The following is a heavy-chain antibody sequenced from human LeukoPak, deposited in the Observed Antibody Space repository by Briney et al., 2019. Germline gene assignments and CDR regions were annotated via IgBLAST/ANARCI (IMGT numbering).Heavy chain of an antibody. J-gene: IGHJ4*02. Sequence: ASVKVSCKASGYTFIGYYIHWVRQAPGQGLEWMGRINPNSGGTDYAQKFQGRVTMTRDTSISTAYMELSSLRSEDTAVYYCARDLKGDFDYWGQGTLVTVSS. D-gene: IGHD3-16*01. CDR2: INPNSGGT. V-gene: IGHV1-2*02. CDR1: GYTFIGYY. CDR3: ARDLKGDFDY.